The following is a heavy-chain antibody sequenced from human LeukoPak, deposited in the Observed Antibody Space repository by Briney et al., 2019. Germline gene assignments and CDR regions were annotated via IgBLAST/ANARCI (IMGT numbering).Heavy chain of an antibody. CDR3: ARRGFGELCLDV. CDR2: IYYSGST. Sequence: SSETLSLTCTVSGGSISSSSYYWGWIRQPPGKGLEWIGSIYYSGSTYYNPSLKSRVTISVDTSKNQFSLKLSSVTAADTAVYYCARRGFGELCLDVWGQGTTVTVSS. J-gene: IGHJ6*02. CDR1: GGSISSSSYY. D-gene: IGHD3-10*01. V-gene: IGHV4-39*07.